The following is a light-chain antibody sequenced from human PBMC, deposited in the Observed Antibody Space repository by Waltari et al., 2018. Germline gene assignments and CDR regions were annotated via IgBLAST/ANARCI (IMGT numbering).Light chain of an antibody. CDR3: QQSDTSSRT. V-gene: IGKV1-9*01. J-gene: IGKJ1*01. CDR1: QGISSY. CDR2: AAS. Sequence: DIQLTQSPSFLSASVGDRVTITCRASQGISSYLTWFQQKPGKAPKLLIYAASTLQSGVPSRFSGSGSGTEFTLTISSLQPEDFATYFCQQSDTSSRTFGRGTKVE.